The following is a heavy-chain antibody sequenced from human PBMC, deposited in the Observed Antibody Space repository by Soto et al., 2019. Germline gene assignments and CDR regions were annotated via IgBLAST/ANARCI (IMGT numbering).Heavy chain of an antibody. J-gene: IGHJ4*02. CDR1: GFTFSDYA. D-gene: IGHD3-9*01. CDR2: ITGSSSNL. V-gene: IGHV3-23*01. CDR3: AKGGAVYGLLTHDY. Sequence: EVQPLESGGGLEQPGGSLRLSCAASGFTFSDYAMSWVRQAPGKGLEWVTTITGSSSNLYYTDSVKGRFAISRDNSRNILFLQMNSLTAEDTAVYYCAKGGAVYGLLTHDYWGQGTLVTVSS.